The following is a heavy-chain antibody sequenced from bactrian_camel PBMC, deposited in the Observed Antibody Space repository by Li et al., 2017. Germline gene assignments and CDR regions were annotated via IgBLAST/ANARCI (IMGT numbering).Heavy chain of an antibody. J-gene: IGHJ4*01. CDR3: AADVSLSFGTDYDVPGWY. Sequence: HVQLVESGGGSAQAGGSLRLSCAASGYTYSSYCMGWFRQAPGIECESVSSISKDGRIFYSDSVKGRFTISQDNAKKSLSLQMTSLKPEDSAMCYCAADVSLSFGTDYDVPGWYWGQGTQVTVS. CDR2: ISKDGRI. V-gene: IGHV3S9*01. D-gene: IGHD1*01. CDR1: GYTYSSYC.